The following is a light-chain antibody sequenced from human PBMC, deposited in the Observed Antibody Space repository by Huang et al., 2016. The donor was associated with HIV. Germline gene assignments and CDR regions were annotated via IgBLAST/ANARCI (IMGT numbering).Light chain of an antibody. CDR2: DAS. V-gene: IGKV3-11*01. CDR3: QQRKYWHPIT. CDR1: QSVNSY. Sequence: ETVLTQSPATLSLSPGERATLSCRASQSVNSYLAWYQQKTGQTPSLLIYDASNRATGIPARFSGSWSGTDFTLTISSLEPEDFAVYYCQQRKYWHPITFGQGTRLEIK. J-gene: IGKJ5*01.